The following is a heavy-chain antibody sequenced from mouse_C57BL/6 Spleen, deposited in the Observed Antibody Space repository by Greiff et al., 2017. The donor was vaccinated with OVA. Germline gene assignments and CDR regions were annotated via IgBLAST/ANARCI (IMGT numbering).Heavy chain of an antibody. V-gene: IGHV1-54*01. CDR3: ARNGITTVVARDYFDY. CDR2: INPGSGGT. CDR1: GYAFTNYL. Sequence: QVHVKQSGAELVRPGTSVKVSCKASGYAFTNYLIEWVKQRPGQGLEWIGVINPGSGGTNYNEKFKGKATLTADKSSSTAYMQLSSLTSEDSAVYFCARNGITTVVARDYFDYWGQGTTLTVSS. J-gene: IGHJ2*01. D-gene: IGHD1-1*01.